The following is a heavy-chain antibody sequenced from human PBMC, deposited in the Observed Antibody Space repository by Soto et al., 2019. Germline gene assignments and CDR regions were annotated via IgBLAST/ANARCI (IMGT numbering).Heavy chain of an antibody. CDR2: IFPSDSDT. D-gene: IGHD3-22*01. J-gene: IGHJ5*02. V-gene: IGHV5-51*01. Sequence: GESLKISCRTSGYRFTSYWIAWVRQMPGKGLEWMGIIFPSDSDTRYSPSFQGQVTISADRSTSTVFLQWASLKASDTAVYFCARKDKSGYFNWFDPWGQGTLVTVYS. CDR3: ARKDKSGYFNWFDP. CDR1: GYRFTSYW.